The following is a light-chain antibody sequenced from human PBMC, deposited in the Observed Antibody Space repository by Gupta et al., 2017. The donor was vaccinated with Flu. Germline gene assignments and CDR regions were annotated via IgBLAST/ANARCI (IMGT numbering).Light chain of an antibody. CDR1: QSVSSN. CDR2: GAS. V-gene: IGKV3-15*01. CDR3: QQYNNWPPKT. J-gene: IGKJ1*01. Sequence: EIVMTQSPATLSVSPGERATLSCRASQSVSSNLACYQQKPGQAPRLLIYGASTRATGIPARFSGSGSGTEFTLTISSRQSEDFAVYYCQQYNNWPPKTFGQGTKVEIK.